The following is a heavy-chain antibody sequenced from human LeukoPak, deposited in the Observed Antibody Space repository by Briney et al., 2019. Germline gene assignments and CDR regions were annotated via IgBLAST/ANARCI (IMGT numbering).Heavy chain of an antibody. Sequence: PSETLSLTCTVSGYSISSDYYWGWIRQPPGKGLEWIGSIYHSGSTYYNPSLKSRITMSVDTSKNHLSLKVSSVTAADTAVYYCARESSSWLSPYDYYFMDVWGKGTTVIVSS. D-gene: IGHD6-13*01. CDR1: GYSISSDYY. CDR2: IYHSGST. CDR3: ARESSSWLSPYDYYFMDV. V-gene: IGHV4-38-2*02. J-gene: IGHJ6*03.